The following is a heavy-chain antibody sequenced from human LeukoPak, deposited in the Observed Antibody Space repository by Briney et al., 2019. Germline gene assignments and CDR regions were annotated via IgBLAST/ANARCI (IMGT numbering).Heavy chain of an antibody. D-gene: IGHD4-17*01. V-gene: IGHV4-59*01. CDR3: ARDMTTKGFDF. Sequence: SETLSLTCTVSGGSINSYYWSWIRQPPGKGVEWIGYIYYSGSTKYNPSFKSRVTISVDTSNSKFSLKLSSVTAADTAVYYCARDMTTKGFDFWGQGTLVTVSS. CDR1: GGSINSYY. CDR2: IYYSGST. J-gene: IGHJ4*02.